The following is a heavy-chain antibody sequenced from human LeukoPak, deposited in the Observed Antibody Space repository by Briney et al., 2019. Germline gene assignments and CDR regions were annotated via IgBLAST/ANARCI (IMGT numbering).Heavy chain of an antibody. CDR1: GFTSSTYS. CDR2: ISSSSSTI. J-gene: IGHJ5*02. CDR3: ARESWFDP. V-gene: IGHV3-48*01. Sequence: GGSLRLSCAASGFTSSTYSMNWVRQAPGKGLEWVSFISSSSSTIYYADSVKGRFTISRDNAKDSLYLQMNSLRAEDTAVYYCARESWFDPWGQGTLVTVSS.